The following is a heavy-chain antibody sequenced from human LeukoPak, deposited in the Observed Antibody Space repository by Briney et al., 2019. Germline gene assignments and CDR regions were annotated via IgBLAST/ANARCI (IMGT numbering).Heavy chain of an antibody. V-gene: IGHV1-69*05. Sequence: SVEVSCKASGGTFSSYAISWVRQAPGQGLEWMGRIIPIFGTANYAQKFQGRVTITTDESTSTAYMDLSSLRSEDTAVYYCAQMPDGYNGVVDYWGQGTVVTVSS. CDR2: IIPIFGTA. D-gene: IGHD5-24*01. CDR1: GGTFSSYA. CDR3: AQMPDGYNGVVDY. J-gene: IGHJ4*02.